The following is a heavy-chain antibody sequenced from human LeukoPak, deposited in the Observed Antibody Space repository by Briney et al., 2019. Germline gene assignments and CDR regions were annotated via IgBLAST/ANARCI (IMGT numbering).Heavy chain of an antibody. Sequence: GASVKVSCKASGYTFSSYAMNWVRQAPGQGLEWMGGIIPIFGTANYAQKFQGRVTITADESTSTAYMELSSLRSEDTAVYYCAREYCSGGSCYVYYYGMDVWGQGTTVTVSS. J-gene: IGHJ6*02. CDR2: IIPIFGTA. CDR3: AREYCSGGSCYVYYYGMDV. D-gene: IGHD2-15*01. CDR1: GYTFSSYA. V-gene: IGHV1-69*13.